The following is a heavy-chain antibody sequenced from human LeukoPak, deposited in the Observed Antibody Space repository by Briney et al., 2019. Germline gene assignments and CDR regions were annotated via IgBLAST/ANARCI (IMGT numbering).Heavy chain of an antibody. V-gene: IGHV3-7*04. CDR2: IKQDGSEK. CDR3: ARGRSFSSGWSRGTDY. CDR1: EFTFSRYA. D-gene: IGHD6-19*01. J-gene: IGHJ4*02. Sequence: QPGGSLRLSCAASEFTFSRYAMSWVRQAPGKGLEWVATIKQDGSEKYYVDSVKGRFTISRDNAKNSLYLQMNTLRAEDTAVYYCARGRSFSSGWSRGTDYWGQGTLVTVSS.